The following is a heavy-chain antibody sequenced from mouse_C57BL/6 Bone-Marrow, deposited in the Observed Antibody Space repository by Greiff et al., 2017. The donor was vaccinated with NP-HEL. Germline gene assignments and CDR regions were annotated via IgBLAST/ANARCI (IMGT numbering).Heavy chain of an antibody. V-gene: IGHV1-64*01. CDR2: IHPNSGST. CDR3: ARNYGSSYDWYFDV. Sequence: QVQLKQPGAELVKPGASVKLSCKASGYTFTSYWMHWVKQRPGQGLEWIGMIHPNSGSTNYNEKFKSKATLTVDKSSSTAYMQLSSLTSEDSAVYYWARNYGSSYDWYFDVWGTGTTVTVSS. J-gene: IGHJ1*03. CDR1: GYTFTSYW. D-gene: IGHD1-1*01.